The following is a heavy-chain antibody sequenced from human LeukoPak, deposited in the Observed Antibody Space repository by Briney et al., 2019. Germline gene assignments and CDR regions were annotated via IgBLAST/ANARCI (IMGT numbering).Heavy chain of an antibody. CDR2: ISGSGGST. J-gene: IGHJ4*02. D-gene: IGHD2-15*01. Sequence: AGGSLRLSCAASGFTFSSYGMSWVRQAPGKGLEWVSAISGSGGSTYYADSVKGRFTISRDNSMNTLYLQMNSLRAEDTAVYYCAKDQALGYCSGGSCYPTRKWINYWGQGTLVTVSS. CDR3: AKDQALGYCSGGSCYPTRKWINY. V-gene: IGHV3-23*01. CDR1: GFTFSSYG.